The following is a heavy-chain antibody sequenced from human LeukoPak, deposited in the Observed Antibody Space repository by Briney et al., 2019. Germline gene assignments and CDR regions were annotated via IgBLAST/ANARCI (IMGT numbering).Heavy chain of an antibody. CDR2: IYSGGST. V-gene: IGHV3-53*01. Sequence: GSLRLSCAASGFPVSSNYMSWVRQAPGKGLEWVSVIYSGGSTYYADSVKGRFTISRDNSKNTLYLQMNSLRAEDTAVYYCARVIGTRTFDYWGQGTLVSVSS. CDR3: ARVIGTRTFDY. D-gene: IGHD3-22*01. CDR1: GFPVSSNY. J-gene: IGHJ4*02.